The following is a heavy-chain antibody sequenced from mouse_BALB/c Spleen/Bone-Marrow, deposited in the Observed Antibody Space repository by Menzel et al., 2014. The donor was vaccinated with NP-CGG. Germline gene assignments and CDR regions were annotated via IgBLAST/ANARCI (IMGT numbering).Heavy chain of an antibody. Sequence: VQLQQSGAELVKPGASVKLSCKSSGYTFXSYYVYWVKQRPGQGLEWIGGINPSNGGTNFNEKFKSKATLTVDKSSSTAYMQLSSLTSEDSAVYYCTREGTFFAYWGQGTLVTVSA. CDR3: TREGTFFAY. CDR1: GYTFXSYY. CDR2: INPSNGGT. J-gene: IGHJ3*01. V-gene: IGHV1S81*02. D-gene: IGHD3-3*01.